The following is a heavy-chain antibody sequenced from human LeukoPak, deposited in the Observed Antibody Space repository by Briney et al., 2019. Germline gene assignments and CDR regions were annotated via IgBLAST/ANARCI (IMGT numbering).Heavy chain of an antibody. CDR3: AKGLLAHGQLRYFDWLAYPGGDY. Sequence: PGGSLRLSCAASGFTFSSYEMNWVRQAPGKGLEWVSYISSSGSTIYYADSVKGRFTISRDNAKNSLYLQMNSLRAEDTAVYYCAKGLLAHGQLRYFDWLAYPGGDYWGQGTLVTVSS. V-gene: IGHV3-48*03. CDR2: ISSSGSTI. D-gene: IGHD3-9*01. J-gene: IGHJ4*02. CDR1: GFTFSSYE.